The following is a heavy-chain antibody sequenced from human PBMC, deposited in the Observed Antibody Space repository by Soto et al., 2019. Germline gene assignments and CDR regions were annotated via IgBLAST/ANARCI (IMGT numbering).Heavy chain of an antibody. J-gene: IGHJ4*02. Sequence: ASETLSLTCTVSGGSISSSSYYWGWIRQPPGKGLEWIGSIYYSGSTYYNPSLKSRVTISVDTSKNQFSLKLSSVTAADTAVYYCARDSAYTHYFDYWGQGTLVTVSS. CDR1: GGSISSSSYY. V-gene: IGHV4-39*02. CDR3: ARDSAYTHYFDY. D-gene: IGHD1-1*01. CDR2: IYYSGST.